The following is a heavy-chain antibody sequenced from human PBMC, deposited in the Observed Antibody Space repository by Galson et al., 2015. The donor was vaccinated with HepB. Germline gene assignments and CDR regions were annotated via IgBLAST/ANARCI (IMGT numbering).Heavy chain of an antibody. CDR2: IYYTGRT. V-gene: IGHV4-59*01. J-gene: IGHJ6*03. Sequence: TLSLTCIVSGSSLSSYYWTWIRQPPGKGLECIGHIYYTGRTNYNPSLKSRVTISVDTSKNHISLKLSSVTAADTAVYYCARGETYCSRTSCYYYYMDVWGKGTTVTVSS. D-gene: IGHD2-2*01. CDR3: ARGETYCSRTSCYYYYMDV. CDR1: GSSLSSYY.